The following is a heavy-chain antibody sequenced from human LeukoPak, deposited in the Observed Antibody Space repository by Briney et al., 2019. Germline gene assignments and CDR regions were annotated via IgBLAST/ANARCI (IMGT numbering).Heavy chain of an antibody. CDR2: ISYGGSKQ. CDR1: GFTFSNYG. J-gene: IGHJ4*02. V-gene: IGHV3-30*03. Sequence: GGSLRLSCAASGFTFSNYGMHWVRQAPGKGLEWVAVISYGGSKQYYADSVKGRFTISRDNSKNTLYLLMNSLRADDTAVYYCARDRSVTTYFDYWGQGTLVTVSS. D-gene: IGHD4-17*01. CDR3: ARDRSVTTYFDY.